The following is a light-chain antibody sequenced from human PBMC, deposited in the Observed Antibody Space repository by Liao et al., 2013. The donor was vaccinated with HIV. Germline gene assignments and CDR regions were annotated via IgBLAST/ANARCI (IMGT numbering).Light chain of an antibody. J-gene: IGLJ2*01. Sequence: YELSQSPSVSVSPGQTASIPCSGDTLGDRDVSWYQQKPGQSPVLVIYQDTKRPSGIPERFSGSNSGNTATLIITGAETVDEADYYCLAWDATTAFFGGGTKLTVL. CDR3: LAWDATTAF. V-gene: IGLV3-1*01. CDR1: TLGDRD. CDR2: QDT.